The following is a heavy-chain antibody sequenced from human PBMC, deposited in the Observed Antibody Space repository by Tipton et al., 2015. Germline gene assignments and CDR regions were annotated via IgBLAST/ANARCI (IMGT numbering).Heavy chain of an antibody. CDR2: SYYSGST. CDR1: GGSVNSNTNY. CDR3: ARVPFDYFDY. J-gene: IGHJ4*02. V-gene: IGHV4-31*03. Sequence: TLSLTCTVSGGSVNSNTNYWSWSRQHPGKGLEWLGYSYYSGSTYYNPSLKSRLTISVDMSKNQFSLKLSSVTAADTAVYYCARVPFDYFDYWGQGILVTVSS.